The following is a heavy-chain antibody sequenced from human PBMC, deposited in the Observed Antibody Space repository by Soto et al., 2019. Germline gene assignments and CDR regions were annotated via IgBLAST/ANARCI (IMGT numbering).Heavy chain of an antibody. CDR3: ARSSTSCYEFFGVDWHWFDP. V-gene: IGHV1-69*06. J-gene: IGHJ5*02. CDR1: GGTFSSYA. CDR2: IIPIFGTA. D-gene: IGHD2-2*01. Sequence: QVQLVQSGAEVKKPGSSVKVSCKASGGTFSSYAISWVRQAPGQGLEWMGGIIPIFGTANYAQKFQGRVTITADKSTSTAYMELSSLRSEDTAVYYCARSSTSCYEFFGVDWHWFDPWGQGTLVTVSS.